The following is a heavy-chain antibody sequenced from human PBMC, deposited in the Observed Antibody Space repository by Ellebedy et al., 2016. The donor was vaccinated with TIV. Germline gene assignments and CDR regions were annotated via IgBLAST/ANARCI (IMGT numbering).Heavy chain of an antibody. CDR2: IYYSGST. CDR3: ARLLTTVTTAYFDY. CDR1: GGSISSYY. D-gene: IGHD4-17*01. Sequence: GSLRLSCTVSGGSISSYYWSWIRQPPGKGLEWIGYIYYSGSTNYNPSLKSRVTISADTSKNQFSLKLSSVTAADTAVYYCARLLTTVTTAYFDYWGQGTLVTVSS. V-gene: IGHV4-59*08. J-gene: IGHJ4*02.